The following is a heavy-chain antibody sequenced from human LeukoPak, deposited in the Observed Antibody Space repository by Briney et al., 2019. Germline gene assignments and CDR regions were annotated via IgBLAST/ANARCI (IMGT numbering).Heavy chain of an antibody. D-gene: IGHD4-17*01. Sequence: GGSLRLSCAASGFTFSDYYMSWIRQAPGKGLEWVSSISSSGSTTYYADSVKGRFTISRDNAKNTLDLQMNSLRAEDTAVYYCAREVYDDYDLDYWGQGTLVTVSS. V-gene: IGHV3-11*04. J-gene: IGHJ4*02. CDR3: AREVYDDYDLDY. CDR2: ISSSGSTT. CDR1: GFTFSDYY.